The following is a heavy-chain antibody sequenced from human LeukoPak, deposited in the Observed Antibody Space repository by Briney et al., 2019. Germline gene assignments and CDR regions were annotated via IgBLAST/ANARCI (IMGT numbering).Heavy chain of an antibody. CDR3: TTVWRY. V-gene: IGHV3-15*01. D-gene: IGHD3-16*01. CDR2: IKSKTAGGTT. Sequence: PGGSLRLSCAASGFTFSNAWMSWVRQGPGKGLEWVGHIKSKTAGGTTDYAAPVKGRFTILRDDSKNTLYLQMNSLKTEDTAVYYCTTVWRYWGQGTLVTVSS. J-gene: IGHJ4*02. CDR1: GFTFSNAW.